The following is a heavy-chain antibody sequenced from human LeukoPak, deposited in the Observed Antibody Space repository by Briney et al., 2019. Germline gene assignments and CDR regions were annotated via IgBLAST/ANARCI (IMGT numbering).Heavy chain of an antibody. Sequence: SVKVSCKASGYTFTSYGISWVRQAPGQGLEWMGRIIPIFGTANYAQKFQGRVTITTDESTSTAYMELSSLRSEDTAVYYCARAVRSNDFWSGSMGYYYYMDVWGKGTTVTVSS. CDR3: ARAVRSNDFWSGSMGYYYYMDV. CDR2: IIPIFGTA. J-gene: IGHJ6*03. D-gene: IGHD3-3*01. CDR1: GYTFTSYG. V-gene: IGHV1-69*05.